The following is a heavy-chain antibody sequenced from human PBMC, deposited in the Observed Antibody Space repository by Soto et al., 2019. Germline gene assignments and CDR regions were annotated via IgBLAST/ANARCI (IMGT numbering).Heavy chain of an antibody. V-gene: IGHV3-11*01. J-gene: IGHJ4*02. D-gene: IGHD3-3*01. CDR1: GFTFSDYY. CDR3: ARGRYDFWSGYYYGNYFDY. Sequence: GGSLRLSCAASGFTFSDYYMNWIRQAPGKGLEWVSYISSSGSTIYYADSVKGRFTISRDNAKNSLYLQMNSLRAEDTAVYYCARGRYDFWSGYYYGNYFDYRGQRTLVTVSS. CDR2: ISSSGSTI.